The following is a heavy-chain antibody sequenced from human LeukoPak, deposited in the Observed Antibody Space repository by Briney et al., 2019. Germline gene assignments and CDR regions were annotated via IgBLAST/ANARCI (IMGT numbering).Heavy chain of an antibody. CDR1: GFTFSNYW. Sequence: GGSMRLSCAASGFTFSNYWMHWVRHAPGKGLVWVSRINSDGSSTSYADSVKGRFTISRDNAKNTLYLQMNSLRAEDTAVYYCARAYCSSTSCYKDASDYWGQGTLVTVSS. V-gene: IGHV3-74*01. D-gene: IGHD2-2*02. J-gene: IGHJ4*02. CDR2: INSDGSST. CDR3: ARAYCSSTSCYKDASDY.